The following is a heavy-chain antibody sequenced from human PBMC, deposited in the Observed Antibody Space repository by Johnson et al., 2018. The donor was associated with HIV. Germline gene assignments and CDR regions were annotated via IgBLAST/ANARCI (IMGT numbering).Heavy chain of an antibody. J-gene: IGHJ3*02. Sequence: MQLVESGGGLVKPGGSLRLSCAVSGFTFSDHYMSWIRQAPGKGLEWVAFIRYDGGTTDYAAHVKGRFTISRDDSKTTLYLQMNSLTIEDTAVYYCIPYCGGNCYLLYDAFDMWGQGTMVTVSS. CDR2: IRYDGGTT. CDR3: IPYCGGNCYLLYDAFDM. D-gene: IGHD2-21*01. CDR1: GFTFSDHY. V-gene: IGHV3-15*01.